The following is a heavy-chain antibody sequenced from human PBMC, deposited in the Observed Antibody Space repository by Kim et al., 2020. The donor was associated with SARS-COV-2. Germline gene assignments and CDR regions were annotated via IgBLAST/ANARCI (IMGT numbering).Heavy chain of an antibody. V-gene: IGHV4-34*01. D-gene: IGHD6-13*01. J-gene: IGHJ4*02. Sequence: LKRRGTIAVDTSKNQFSLKLSSVTAADTAVYYCARAGSSTWFPTSYYFDYWGQGTLVTVSS. CDR3: ARAGSSTWFPTSYYFDY.